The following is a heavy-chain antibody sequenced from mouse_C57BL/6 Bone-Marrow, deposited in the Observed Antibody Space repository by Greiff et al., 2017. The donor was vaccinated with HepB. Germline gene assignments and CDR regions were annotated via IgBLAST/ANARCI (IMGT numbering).Heavy chain of an antibody. CDR2: IDPENGDT. Sequence: EVKLVESGAELVRPGASVKLSCTASGFNIKDDYMHWVKQRPEQGLEWIGWIDPENGDTEYASKFQGKATITADTSSNTAYLQLSSLTSEDTAVYYCTTPSGTVGAHYAMDYWGQGTSVTVSS. J-gene: IGHJ4*01. CDR1: GFNIKDDY. CDR3: TTPSGTVGAHYAMDY. V-gene: IGHV14-4*01. D-gene: IGHD1-1*01.